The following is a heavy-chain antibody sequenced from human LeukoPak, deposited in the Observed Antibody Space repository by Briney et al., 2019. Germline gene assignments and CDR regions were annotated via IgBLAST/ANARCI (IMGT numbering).Heavy chain of an antibody. CDR2: KYCSGST. V-gene: IGHV4-61*01. CDR1: GVSINTCCYY. J-gene: IGHJ4*02. D-gene: IGHD5-18*01. Sequence: PSETLSLTCAVSGVSINTCCYYWTWIRQPPGKGLEWIGYKYCSGSTRYNSSLRSRLTISLDTSKNQFSLRLTSVTAADTAVYYCARGRSYGFDFDSWGQGTLVIVSS. CDR3: ARGRSYGFDFDS.